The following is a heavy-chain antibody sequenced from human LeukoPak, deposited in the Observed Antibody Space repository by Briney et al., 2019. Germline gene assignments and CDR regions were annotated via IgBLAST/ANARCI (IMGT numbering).Heavy chain of an antibody. D-gene: IGHD3-10*01. CDR2: INPNSGGT. V-gene: IGHV1-2*02. Sequence: ASVKVSCKASGYTFTGYYMHWVRQAPGQGLEWMGWINPNSGGTNYAQKFQGRVTMTRDTSISTAYMELSRLRSDDTAVYYCAGDPQIYGLGSYYVGWFDPWGQGTLVTVSS. CDR1: GYTFTGYY. J-gene: IGHJ5*02. CDR3: AGDPQIYGLGSYYVGWFDP.